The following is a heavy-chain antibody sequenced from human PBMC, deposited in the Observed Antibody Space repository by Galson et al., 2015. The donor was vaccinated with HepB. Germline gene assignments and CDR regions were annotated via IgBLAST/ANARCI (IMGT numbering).Heavy chain of an antibody. CDR1: GFTFSSYG. D-gene: IGHD1-26*01. CDR3: ARDVADWSGSYGPFDS. V-gene: IGHV3-33*08. J-gene: IGHJ4*02. Sequence: SLRLSCAASGFTFSSYGMHWVRQAPGKGLEWVAVIWYDGSNKYYAATVKGRFTISRDNSKNTLYLQMNSLRAEDTAVYYCARDVADWSGSYGPFDSWGQGTLVTVSS. CDR2: IWYDGSNK.